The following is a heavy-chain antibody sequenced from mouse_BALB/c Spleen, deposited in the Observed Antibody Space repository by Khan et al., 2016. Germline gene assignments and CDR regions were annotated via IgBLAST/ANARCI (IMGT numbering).Heavy chain of an antibody. J-gene: IGHJ1*01. CDR2: INTYTGEP. Sequence: QIQLVQSGPELKKPGETVKISCKASGYTFTNYGMNWVKQAPGKGLKWMGWINTYTGEPTYADDFKGRFAFSLETSASTAYLQINNVKNEDTATYFCARHWSSYWYFDVWGAGTTVTVSS. CDR1: GYTFTNYG. D-gene: IGHD1-1*01. CDR3: ARHWSSYWYFDV. V-gene: IGHV9-3-1*01.